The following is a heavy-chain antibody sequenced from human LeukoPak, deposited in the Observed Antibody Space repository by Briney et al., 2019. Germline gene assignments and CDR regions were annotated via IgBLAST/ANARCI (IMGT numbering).Heavy chain of an antibody. V-gene: IGHV3-7*01. J-gene: IGHJ6*03. CDR2: ISPDGSEK. CDR1: GFTFSSYW. CDR3: ARDPLALHYYYYMDV. Sequence: GGSLRLSCTASGFTFSSYWMSWARQAPGKGLEWVANISPDGSEKNYVDSVKGRFTISRDNARKSLYLQMNSLRAEDTAVYYCARDPLALHYYYYMDVWGIGTTVTVSS.